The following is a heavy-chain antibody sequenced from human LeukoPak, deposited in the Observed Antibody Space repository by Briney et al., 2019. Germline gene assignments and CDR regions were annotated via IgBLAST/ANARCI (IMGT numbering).Heavy chain of an antibody. Sequence: SETLSLTCAVYGGSFSGYYWSWIRQPPGKGLEWIGEINHSGSTNYNPSLKSRVTISVDTSKNQFSLKLSSVTAADTAVYYCARAGTRRYYCYGMDVWGQGTTVTVSS. V-gene: IGHV4-34*01. J-gene: IGHJ6*02. CDR1: GGSFSGYY. CDR2: INHSGST. D-gene: IGHD6-19*01. CDR3: ARAGTRRYYCYGMDV.